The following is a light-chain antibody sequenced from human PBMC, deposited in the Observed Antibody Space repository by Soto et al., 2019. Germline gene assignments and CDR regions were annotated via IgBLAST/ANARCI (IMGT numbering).Light chain of an antibody. V-gene: IGKV3-11*01. CDR2: DAS. Sequence: EIGLTQSPATLSLSPGERATLSCRASHSVSSYFAWYQQKPGQAPRLLIYDASNRATGIPARFSGSGSVTDFTLTISSLEPEDFAVYYCQQRSNWPPLTFGGGTKVEIK. CDR1: HSVSSY. CDR3: QQRSNWPPLT. J-gene: IGKJ4*01.